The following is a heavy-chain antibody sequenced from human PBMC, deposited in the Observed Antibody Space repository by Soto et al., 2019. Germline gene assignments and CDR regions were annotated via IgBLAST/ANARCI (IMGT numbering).Heavy chain of an antibody. D-gene: IGHD3-10*01. CDR1: GGSITSGDYY. Sequence: QVQLQESGPGLVKPSQTLSLTCTVSGGSITSGDYYWSWIRQPPGKGLEWIGYVHYSGSTHYNPSLESRVXXSXDXXKNQFSLKVSSVTTADTAVYYCAREGAAFGAPFDLWGQGTLVTVSS. CDR3: AREGAAFGAPFDL. J-gene: IGHJ4*02. CDR2: VHYSGST. V-gene: IGHV4-30-4*01.